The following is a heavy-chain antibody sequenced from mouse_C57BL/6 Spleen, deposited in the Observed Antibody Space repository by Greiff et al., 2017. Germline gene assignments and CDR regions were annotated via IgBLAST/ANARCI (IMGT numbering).Heavy chain of an antibody. J-gene: IGHJ3*01. D-gene: IGHD2-4*01. CDR3: ARGGLYDYDPAWFAY. CDR1: GYTFTSYW. CDR2: IHPNSGST. V-gene: IGHV1-64*01. Sequence: QVQLQQSGAELVKPGASVKLSCKASGYTFTSYWMHWVKQRPGQGLEWIGMIHPNSGSTNYNEKFKSKATLTVDKSSSTAYMQLSSLTSEDSAVYYCARGGLYDYDPAWFAYWGQGTLVTVSA.